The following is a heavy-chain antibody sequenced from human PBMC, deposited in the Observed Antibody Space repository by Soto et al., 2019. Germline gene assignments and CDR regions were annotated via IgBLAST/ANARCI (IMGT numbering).Heavy chain of an antibody. J-gene: IGHJ4*02. CDR3: ARVRGGYSYGPFDY. CDR1: GFTLSNYG. V-gene: IGHV3-33*05. Sequence: GGSLRLSCAVYGFTLSNYGMHWVRQAPGKGLEWVALISDDGTNKYFVDSVKGRFTISRGNSRNMVYLQMNSLRAEDTAVYYCARVRGGYSYGPFDYWGQGTLVTVSS. CDR2: ISDDGTNK. D-gene: IGHD5-18*01.